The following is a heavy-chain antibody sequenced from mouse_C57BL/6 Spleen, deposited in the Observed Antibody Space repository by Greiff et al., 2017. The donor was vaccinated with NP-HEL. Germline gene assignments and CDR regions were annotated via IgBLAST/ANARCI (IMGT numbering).Heavy chain of an antibody. CDR1: GFNIKDDY. Sequence: EVKVVESGAELVRPGASVKLSCTASGFNIKDDYMHWVKQRPEQGLEWIGRIDPENGDTEYASKFQGKATITADTSSNTAYLQLSSLTSEDTAVYYCAAPGGAAGGWSGFAYWGQGTPVTVYA. V-gene: IGHV14-4*01. J-gene: IGHJ3*01. CDR3: AAPGGAAGGWSGFAY. CDR2: IDPENGDT. D-gene: IGHD3-1*01.